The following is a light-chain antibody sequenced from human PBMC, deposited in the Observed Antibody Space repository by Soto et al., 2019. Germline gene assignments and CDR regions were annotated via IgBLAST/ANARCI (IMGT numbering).Light chain of an antibody. Sequence: EIVMTQSPATLSVSPGGSATLSCRASQHVSSNFAWYRQKPGQAPTLLIYRASTRATGIPARFSGSGSGTDFTLPISRLQSEDFAVYYCQQYNNWPYSFGQGTKLEIK. CDR1: QHVSSN. CDR2: RAS. V-gene: IGKV3-15*01. CDR3: QQYNNWPYS. J-gene: IGKJ2*01.